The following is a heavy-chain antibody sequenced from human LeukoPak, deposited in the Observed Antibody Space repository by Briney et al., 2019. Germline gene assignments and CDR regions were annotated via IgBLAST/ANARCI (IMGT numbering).Heavy chain of an antibody. V-gene: IGHV4-59*01. CDR3: ARTAYGDFFDH. CDR1: GGSISSYY. CDR2: IYYSGST. J-gene: IGHJ4*02. D-gene: IGHD4-17*01. Sequence: SETLSLTCTVSGGSISSYYWSWIRQPPGKGLEWIGYIYYSGSTNYNPSLKSRVTISVDTSKNQFSLKLSSVTAADTAAYYCARTAYGDFFDHWGQGTLVTVSS.